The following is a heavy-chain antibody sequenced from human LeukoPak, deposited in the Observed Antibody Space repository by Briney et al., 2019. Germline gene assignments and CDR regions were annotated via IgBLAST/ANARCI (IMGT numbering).Heavy chain of an antibody. Sequence: PGGSLRLSCSASGFTFSSFGMHWVRQAPGKGLEWVTLMSYDGNNKYSADSVKGRFTISRDNSKNTLYLQMNSLRAEDTAVYYCAKVGSSSWDPWGQGTLVTVSS. V-gene: IGHV3-30*18. J-gene: IGHJ5*02. CDR1: GFTFSSFG. CDR2: MSYDGNNK. D-gene: IGHD6-13*01. CDR3: AKVGSSSWDP.